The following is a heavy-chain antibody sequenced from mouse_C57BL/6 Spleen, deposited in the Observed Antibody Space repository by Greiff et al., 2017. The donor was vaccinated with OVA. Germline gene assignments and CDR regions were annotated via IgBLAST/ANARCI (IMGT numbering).Heavy chain of an antibody. CDR2: ISSGSSTI. CDR3: ARPNVGDYYAMDY. J-gene: IGHJ4*01. CDR1: GFTFSDYG. Sequence: EVHLVESGGGLVKPGGSLKLSCAASGFTFSDYGMHWVSQAPEKWLEWVAYISSGSSTIYYADTVKGRFTISRDNAKNTLFLQMTSLRSEDTAMYYCARPNVGDYYAMDYWGQGTSVTVAS. V-gene: IGHV5-17*01.